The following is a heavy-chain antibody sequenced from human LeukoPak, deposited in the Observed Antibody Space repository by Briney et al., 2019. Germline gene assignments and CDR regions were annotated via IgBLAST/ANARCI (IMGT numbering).Heavy chain of an antibody. Sequence: PGGSLRLSCAASGFTFSSCAVNWIRQPPGKGLEWIGSIYYSGSTYYNPSLKSRVTISVDTSKNQFSLKLSSVTAADTAVYYCARHGCSSTSCYFVSFSWFDPWGQGTLVTVSS. V-gene: IGHV4-39*01. CDR1: GFTFSSCA. CDR3: ARHGCSSTSCYFVSFSWFDP. D-gene: IGHD2-2*01. J-gene: IGHJ5*02. CDR2: IYYSGST.